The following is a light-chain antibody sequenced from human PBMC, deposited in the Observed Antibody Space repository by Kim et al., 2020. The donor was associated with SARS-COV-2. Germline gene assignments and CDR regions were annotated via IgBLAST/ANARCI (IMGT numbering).Light chain of an antibody. Sequence: DIQMTQSPSSLSASVGDRVTITCRASRGIGNYLAWIQQKPGKAPKSLIYAASSLQSGVPSKFSGSGSGTYFTLTISSLQPEDCATYYCQQYDLYPLTFGGGTKVDIK. CDR3: QQYDLYPLT. J-gene: IGKJ4*01. V-gene: IGKV1-16*02. CDR1: RGIGNY. CDR2: AAS.